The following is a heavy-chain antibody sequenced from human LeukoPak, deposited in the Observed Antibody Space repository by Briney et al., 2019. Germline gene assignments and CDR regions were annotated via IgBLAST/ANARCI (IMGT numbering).Heavy chain of an antibody. V-gene: IGHV1-18*01. J-gene: IGHJ5*02. CDR1: GYTFTSYC. Sequence: ASLKVSCKASGYTFTSYCISWLRQAPGQGLEGMGWISAYNGNTNYAQKLQGRVTMTTDTSTSTAYMELRSLRSDDTAVYYCARDSYYDFWSGYYRPKWFDPWGQGTLVTVSS. CDR2: ISAYNGNT. D-gene: IGHD3-3*01. CDR3: ARDSYYDFWSGYYRPKWFDP.